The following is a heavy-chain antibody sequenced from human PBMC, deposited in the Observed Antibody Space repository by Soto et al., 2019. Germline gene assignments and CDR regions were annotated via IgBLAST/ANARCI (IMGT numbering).Heavy chain of an antibody. CDR2: IYYSGST. CDR1: GGSISSGGYY. CDR3: ARDSSSYYDILTGYYYYYGMDV. D-gene: IGHD3-9*01. Sequence: SETLSLTCTVSGGSISSGGYYWSWIRQHPGKGLGWIGYIYYSGSTYYNPSLKSRVTISVDTSKNQFSLKLSSVTAADTAVYYCARDSSSYYDILTGYYYYYGMDVWGQGTTVTVSS. V-gene: IGHV4-31*03. J-gene: IGHJ6*02.